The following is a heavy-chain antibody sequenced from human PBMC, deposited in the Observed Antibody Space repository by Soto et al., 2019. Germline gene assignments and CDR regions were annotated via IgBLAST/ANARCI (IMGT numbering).Heavy chain of an antibody. Sequence: QVQLVQSGAEVKEPGASVKISCKGSGYTFTNFYIHWVRQAPGQGLEWMGIVNPNGGSTNYAQNFQGRITISRETSTSTVYMDLSSLRSEDTAVHYFARGIASGDYWGQGTLVTVSS. J-gene: IGHJ4*02. CDR2: VNPNGGST. V-gene: IGHV1-46*01. CDR3: ARGIASGDY. CDR1: GYTFTNFY.